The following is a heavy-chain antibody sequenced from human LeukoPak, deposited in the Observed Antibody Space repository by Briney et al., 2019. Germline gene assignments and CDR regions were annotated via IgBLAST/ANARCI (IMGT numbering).Heavy chain of an antibody. CDR3: ARCITMVRTRWFDP. CDR1: GGSISSGGYS. Sequence: NSSETLSLTCAVSGGSISSGGYSWSWIRQPPGKGLEWIGYIYYSGSTNYNPSLKSRVTISVDTSKNQFSLKLSSVTAADTAVYYCARCITMVRTRWFDPWGQGTLVTVSS. CDR2: IYYSGST. D-gene: IGHD3-10*01. V-gene: IGHV4-61*08. J-gene: IGHJ5*02.